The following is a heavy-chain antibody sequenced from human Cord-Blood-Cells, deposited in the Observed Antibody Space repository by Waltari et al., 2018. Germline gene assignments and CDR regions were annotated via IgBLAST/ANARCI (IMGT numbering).Heavy chain of an antibody. D-gene: IGHD3-10*01. CDR3: ATGRYYGSGSYYNNWFDP. J-gene: IGHJ5*02. Sequence: QVQLVQSGAEGKKPGASVKVSCKVSGYTLTELSMHWVRQAPGKGLEWMGGFDPEDGETIYAQKFQGRVTMTEDTSTDTAYMELSSLRSEDTAVYYCATGRYYGSGSYYNNWFDPWGQGTLVTVSS. CDR1: GYTLTELS. CDR2: FDPEDGET. V-gene: IGHV1-24*01.